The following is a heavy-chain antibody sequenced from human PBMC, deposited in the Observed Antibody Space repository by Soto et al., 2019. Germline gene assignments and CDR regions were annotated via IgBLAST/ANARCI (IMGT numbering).Heavy chain of an antibody. D-gene: IGHD2-21*02. CDR3: AKPGPVTARNRFDY. CDR1: GFTFNSYT. CDR2: ISGSGSSP. Sequence: PGGSLRLSCAASGFTFNSYTMAWVRQAPGKGLEWVSSISGSGSSPSYADSVQGRFTISRDNSRNTFSLQMNSLRADDTATYYCAKPGPVTARNRFDYWGQGALVTVSS. J-gene: IGHJ4*02. V-gene: IGHV3-23*01.